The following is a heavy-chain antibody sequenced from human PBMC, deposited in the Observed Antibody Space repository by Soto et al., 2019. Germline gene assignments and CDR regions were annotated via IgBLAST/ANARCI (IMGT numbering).Heavy chain of an antibody. D-gene: IGHD2-15*01. CDR1: GFTFSSYA. V-gene: IGHV3-23*01. J-gene: IGHJ4*02. CDR2: ISGSGGST. Sequence: EVQLLASGGGLVQPGGSLRLSCEASGFTFSSYAMSWVRQAPGKGLEWVSIISGSGGSTYYADSVKGRFTISRDNSKNTLYLQMNSLRAEDTAVYYCAKGDCSGGNCYLFLSFDYWGQGTLVTVSS. CDR3: AKGDCSGGNCYLFLSFDY.